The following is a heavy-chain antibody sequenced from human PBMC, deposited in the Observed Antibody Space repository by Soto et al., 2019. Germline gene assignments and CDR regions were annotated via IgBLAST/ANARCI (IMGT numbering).Heavy chain of an antibody. CDR3: AKGSYYDFWSGYYTYDFDY. CDR2: ISGSGGST. V-gene: IGHV3-23*01. CDR1: GFTFSSYA. J-gene: IGHJ4*02. D-gene: IGHD3-3*01. Sequence: PGGSLRLSCAASGFTFSSYAMSWVRQAPGKGLEWVSAISGSGGSTYYADSVKGRFTISRDNSKNTLYLQMNSLRAEDTAVYYCAKGSYYDFWSGYYTYDFDYWGQGTLVTVSS.